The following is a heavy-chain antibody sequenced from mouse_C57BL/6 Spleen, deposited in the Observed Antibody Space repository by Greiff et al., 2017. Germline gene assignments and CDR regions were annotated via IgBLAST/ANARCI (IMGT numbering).Heavy chain of an antibody. J-gene: IGHJ1*03. CDR2: SRNKANDYTT. CDR1: GFTFSDFY. V-gene: IGHV7-1*01. CDR3: AREALYRGYFDV. D-gene: IGHD2-1*01. Sequence: EVKLVESGGGLVQSGRSLRLSCATSGFTFSDFYMEWVRQAPGKGLEWIAASRNKANDYTTEYSASVKGRFIVSRDTSQSILYLQMNALRAEDTAIYYCAREALYRGYFDVWGTGTTVTVSS.